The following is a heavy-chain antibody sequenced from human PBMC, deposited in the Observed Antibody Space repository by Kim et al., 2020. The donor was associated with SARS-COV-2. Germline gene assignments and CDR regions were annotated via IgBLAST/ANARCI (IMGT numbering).Heavy chain of an antibody. J-gene: IGHJ4*02. D-gene: IGHD3-3*01. CDR2: IYYSGST. CDR1: GGSISSGDYY. Sequence: SETLSLTCTVSGGSISSGDYYWSWIRQPPGKGLEWIGYIYYSGSTYYNPSLKSRLTISVDTSKNQFSLKLSSVTAADTAVYYCARVRFSITIFGVVTRLFDYCGQGTLVTVSS. V-gene: IGHV4-30-4*01. CDR3: ARVRFSITIFGVVTRLFDY.